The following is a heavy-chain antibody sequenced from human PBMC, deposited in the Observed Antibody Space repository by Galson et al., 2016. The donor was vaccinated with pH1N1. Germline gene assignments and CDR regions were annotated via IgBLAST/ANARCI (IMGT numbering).Heavy chain of an antibody. CDR1: GFSLSTSGMC. CDR3: ARILYGDYAGYFDY. J-gene: IGHJ4*02. Sequence: PALVKPTQTLTLTCTFSGFSLSTSGMCVSWIRQPPGKALEWLALIYWDDDKYYSTSLKTRPTISQDTSKNQVVLTMTNMDPVDTATYYCARILYGDYAGYFDYWGQGTLVTVSS. D-gene: IGHD4-17*01. V-gene: IGHV2-70*01. CDR2: IYWDDDK.